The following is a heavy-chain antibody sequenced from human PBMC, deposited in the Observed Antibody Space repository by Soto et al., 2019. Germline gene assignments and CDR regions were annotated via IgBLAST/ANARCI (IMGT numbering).Heavy chain of an antibody. D-gene: IGHD5-18*01. J-gene: IGHJ6*02. V-gene: IGHV1-46*01. CDR1: GYTFTSYY. Sequence: GASVKVSCKASGYTFTSYYMHWVRQAPGQGLEWMGIINPSGGSTSYAQKFQGRVTMTRDTSTSTVYMELSSLRSEDTAVYYCARGGYRSGGHYYYGMDVWGQGTTVTVSS. CDR2: INPSGGST. CDR3: ARGGYRSGGHYYYGMDV.